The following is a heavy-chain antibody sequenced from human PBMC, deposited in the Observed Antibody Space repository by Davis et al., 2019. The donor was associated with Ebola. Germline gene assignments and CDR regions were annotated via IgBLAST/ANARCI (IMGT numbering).Heavy chain of an antibody. V-gene: IGHV1-69*13. J-gene: IGHJ4*02. Sequence: SVKVSCKASGGIFSDYTVNWVRQAPGQGLEWMGGIIPMFGAPTYARKFQGRVTITADESTSTAYMELRSLRSEDTAVYYCAGQTRGPFDYWGQGTLVTVSS. D-gene: IGHD2-2*01. CDR2: IIPMFGAP. CDR1: GGIFSDYT. CDR3: AGQTRGPFDY.